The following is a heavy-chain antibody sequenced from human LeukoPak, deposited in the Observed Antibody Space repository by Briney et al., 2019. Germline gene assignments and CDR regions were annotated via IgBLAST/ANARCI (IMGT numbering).Heavy chain of an antibody. V-gene: IGHV4-39*01. J-gene: IGHJ4*02. D-gene: IGHD3-22*01. Sequence: SETLSLTCTVSGGSISSSSYYWGWIRQPPGKGLEWIGRIYYSGSTYYNPSLKSRVTISVDTSKNQFSLQLSSVTAADTAVYYCASLRGDYYDSSGYLDYWGQGTLVTVSS. CDR1: GGSISSSSYY. CDR2: IYYSGST. CDR3: ASLRGDYYDSSGYLDY.